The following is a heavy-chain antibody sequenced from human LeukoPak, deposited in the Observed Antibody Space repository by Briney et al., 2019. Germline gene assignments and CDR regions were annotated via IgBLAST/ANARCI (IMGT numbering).Heavy chain of an antibody. J-gene: IGHJ4*02. Sequence: ASVKVSCKASGGTFSSYAIIWVRQAPGQGLEWMGRIIPILGIANYAQKFQGRVTITADKSTSTAYMELSSLRSEDTAVYYCASNTAMVQYYFDYWGQGTLVTVSS. CDR2: IIPILGIA. CDR1: GGTFSSYA. CDR3: ASNTAMVQYYFDY. D-gene: IGHD5-18*01. V-gene: IGHV1-69*04.